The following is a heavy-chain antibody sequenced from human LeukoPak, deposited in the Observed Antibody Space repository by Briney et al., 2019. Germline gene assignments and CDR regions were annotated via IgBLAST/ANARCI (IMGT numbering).Heavy chain of an antibody. CDR3: ARAGQHLVPYYFNY. J-gene: IGHJ4*02. D-gene: IGHD6-13*01. V-gene: IGHV3-23*01. Sequence: PGGSLRLSCGVSGFTFSNYAMSWVRQAPGKGLEWVSGISGSGGSTYYTDSMKGRFTISRDNSKNTLYLQMNSLRADDTAVYFCARAGQHLVPYYFNYWGQGILVTVSS. CDR1: GFTFSNYA. CDR2: ISGSGGST.